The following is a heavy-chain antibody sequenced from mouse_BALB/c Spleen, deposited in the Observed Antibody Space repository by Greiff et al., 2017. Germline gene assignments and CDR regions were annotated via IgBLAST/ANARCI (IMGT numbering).Heavy chain of an antibody. J-gene: IGHJ2*01. Sequence: EVQLQESGPGLVKPSQSLSLTCTVTGYSITSDYAWNWIRQFPGNKLEWMGYISYSGSTSYNPSLKSRISITRDTSKNQFFLQLNSVTTEDTATYYCARWGYGGFDYWGQGTTLTVSS. D-gene: IGHD3-1*01. CDR2: ISYSGST. CDR1: GYSITSDYA. CDR3: ARWGYGGFDY. V-gene: IGHV3-2*02.